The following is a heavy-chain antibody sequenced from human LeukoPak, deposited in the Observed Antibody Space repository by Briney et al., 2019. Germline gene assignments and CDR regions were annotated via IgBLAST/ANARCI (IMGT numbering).Heavy chain of an antibody. J-gene: IGHJ4*02. CDR2: ITTTSSYI. D-gene: IGHD5/OR15-5a*01. CDR1: GFTFSSYS. Sequence: GGSLRLSCAASGFTFSSYSMNWVRQAPGKGLEWVSSITTTSSYIYYADSVKGQFTISRDNAKNSLYLQMNSLRDEDTAVYYCARDYLRFGDGWGQGTLVTVSS. CDR3: ARDYLRFGDG. V-gene: IGHV3-21*01.